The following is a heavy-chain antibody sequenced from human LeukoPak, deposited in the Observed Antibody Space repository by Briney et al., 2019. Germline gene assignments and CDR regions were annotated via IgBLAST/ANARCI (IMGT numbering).Heavy chain of an antibody. V-gene: IGHV4-59*08. CDR3: ARHGVLRYFGLGAFDI. CDR1: GGSFSGYN. CDR2: IYYSGST. D-gene: IGHD3-9*01. Sequence: PSETLSLTCAVYGGSFSGYNWSWIRQPPGKGLEWIGYIYYSGSTNYNPSLKSRVTISVDTSKNQFSLKLSSVTAADTAVYYCARHGVLRYFGLGAFDIWGQGTMVTVSS. J-gene: IGHJ3*02.